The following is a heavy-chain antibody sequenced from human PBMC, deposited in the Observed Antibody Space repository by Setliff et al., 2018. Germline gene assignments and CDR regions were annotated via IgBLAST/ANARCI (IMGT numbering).Heavy chain of an antibody. V-gene: IGHV4-61*02. CDR3: TRGPDGYTYQGAFDI. Sequence: TCTVSGGSISSGTWYWSWIRQPAGKGLEWIGRIYYSGSTNYNPSLKSRVTISVDTSKNQFSLKLSSVTAADTAVYYCTRGPDGYTYQGAFDIWGQGTMVTVSS. CDR1: GGSISSGTWY. J-gene: IGHJ3*02. CDR2: IYYSGST. D-gene: IGHD5-12*01.